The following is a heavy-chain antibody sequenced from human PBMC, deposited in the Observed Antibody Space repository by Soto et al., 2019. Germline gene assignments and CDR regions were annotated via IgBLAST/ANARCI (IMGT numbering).Heavy chain of an antibody. J-gene: IGHJ4*02. Sequence: QVQLQESGPGLVKPSDTLSLTCAVSGYSISSSNWWGWIRQPPGKGLEWIGYIYYSGPTYYNPSPTSXXPXSXXTSKHQFSLKLTSVTAVDTAVYSCARREIQRPIDYWGQGTLVTVSS. CDR2: IYYSGPT. CDR1: GYSISSSNW. D-gene: IGHD1-26*01. CDR3: ARREIQRPIDY. V-gene: IGHV4-28*01.